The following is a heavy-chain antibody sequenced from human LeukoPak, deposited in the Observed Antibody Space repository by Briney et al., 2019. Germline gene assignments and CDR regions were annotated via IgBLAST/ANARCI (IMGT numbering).Heavy chain of an antibody. CDR2: INHSVST. D-gene: IGHD3-10*01. Sequence: SETLSLTCAVYGGSFSGYYWSWIRQPPGKGLEWIGEINHSVSTNYNPSLKSRVTISVDPSKNQFSLKLSSVTAADTAVYYCARGLKHRGVIISPDYWGQGTLVTVSS. CDR1: GGSFSGYY. J-gene: IGHJ4*02. CDR3: ARGLKHRGVIISPDY. V-gene: IGHV4-34*01.